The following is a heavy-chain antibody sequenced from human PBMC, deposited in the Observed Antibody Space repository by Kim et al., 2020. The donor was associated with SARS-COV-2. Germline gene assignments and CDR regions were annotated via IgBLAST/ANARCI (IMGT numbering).Heavy chain of an antibody. D-gene: IGHD3-16*01. Sequence: GGSLRLSCAASGFTFDDYAMHWVRQAPGKGLEWVSGISWNSGSIGYADSVKGRFTISRDNAKNSLYLQMNSLRAEDTALYYCAKDGKVASKGGIYYYYYMDVWGKGTTVTVSS. J-gene: IGHJ6*03. CDR1: GFTFDDYA. CDR3: AKDGKVASKGGIYYYYYMDV. V-gene: IGHV3-9*01. CDR2: ISWNSGSI.